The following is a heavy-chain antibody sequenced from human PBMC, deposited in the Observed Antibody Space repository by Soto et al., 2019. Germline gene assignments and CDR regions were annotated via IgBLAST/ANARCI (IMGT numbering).Heavy chain of an antibody. CDR2: ISGSGSPT. Sequence: EVQLLESGGGLGQPGGSLRLSCAASGFSFSSYAMTWVRQAPGRGLEWVSAISGSGSPTYYADSVKGRFTISRDNSKNTLYLQMNSLRADDTAVYYCARDMSGGTYNYYYCMDVWGQGTTVTVSS. CDR3: ARDMSGGTYNYYYCMDV. D-gene: IGHD1-26*01. CDR1: GFSFSSYA. V-gene: IGHV3-23*01. J-gene: IGHJ6*02.